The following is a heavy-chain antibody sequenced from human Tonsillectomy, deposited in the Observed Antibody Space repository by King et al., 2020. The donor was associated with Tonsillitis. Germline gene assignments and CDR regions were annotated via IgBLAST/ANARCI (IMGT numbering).Heavy chain of an antibody. Sequence: DVQLVESGGGLVQPGRSLRLSCAASGFTFDEYAMHWVRQAPGKGLEWVSGISWNSATTGYADSVKGRFIISRDNGKNSLYLHMNTLRAEDTALYYCAKDNYDFWSGSALDYWGQGTLVTVSS. V-gene: IGHV3-9*01. CDR2: ISWNSATT. J-gene: IGHJ4*02. CDR1: GFTFDEYA. D-gene: IGHD3-3*01. CDR3: AKDNYDFWSGSALDY.